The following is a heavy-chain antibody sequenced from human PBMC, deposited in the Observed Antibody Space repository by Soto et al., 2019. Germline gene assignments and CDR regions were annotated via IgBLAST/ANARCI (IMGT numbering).Heavy chain of an antibody. D-gene: IGHD1-26*01. Sequence: PSETLSSPARSLVAPSPLLVTTGAGSGSPQGRDWSGLGIRINPSLKSRVTISVDTSKNQFSLKLSSVTAADTAVYYCARAWEHLYFDYWGQGTLVTVSS. CDR3: ARAWEHLYFDY. V-gene: IGHV4-61*01. J-gene: IGHJ4*02. CDR1: VAPSPLLVTT. CDR2: RI.